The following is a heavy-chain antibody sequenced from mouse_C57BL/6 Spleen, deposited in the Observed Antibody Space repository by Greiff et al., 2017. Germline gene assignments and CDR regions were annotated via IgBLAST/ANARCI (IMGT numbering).Heavy chain of an antibody. D-gene: IGHD4-1*01. CDR1: GFTFRSYA. CDR3: KREAGRGTSRYFDV. Sequence: DVMLVESGEGLVKPGGSLKLSCAASGFTFRSYAMSWVRQTPEKRLEWVAYISSGGDYIYYADTVKGRFTISRDNARNTLYLQMSSLKSEDTAMYYWKREAGRGTSRYFDVWGTGTTVTVSS. V-gene: IGHV5-9-1*02. CDR2: ISSGGDYI. J-gene: IGHJ1*03.